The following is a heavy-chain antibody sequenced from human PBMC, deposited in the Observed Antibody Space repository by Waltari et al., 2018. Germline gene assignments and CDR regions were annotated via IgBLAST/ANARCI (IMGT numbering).Heavy chain of an antibody. CDR3: VKYSGFDYFFDY. J-gene: IGHJ4*02. CDR2: ISNDGNNK. CDR1: GFIFSNCN. Sequence: QMQLVESGGGVVQPGRSLRLSCAASGFIFSNCNMHWVRQAPGQGLDWVSGISNDGNNKDYADSVKTRFTVSRENSKNTLYLQINSLRDDDTAVYYCVKYSGFDYFFDYWGQGTLVTVSS. D-gene: IGHD5-12*01. V-gene: IGHV3-30*18.